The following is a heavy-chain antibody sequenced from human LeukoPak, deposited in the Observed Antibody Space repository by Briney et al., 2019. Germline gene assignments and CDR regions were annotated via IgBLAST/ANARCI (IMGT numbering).Heavy chain of an antibody. CDR1: GGSFSGYY. D-gene: IGHD3-22*01. CDR2: INHSGST. J-gene: IGHJ6*03. Sequence: MASETLCLTCAVYGGSFSGYYWSWIRQPPGKGLEWIGEINHSGSTNYNPSLKSRVTISVDSSKNQFSLKLSSVTAADTAVYYCARKNRDSSGYYYYYYYMDVWGKGTTVTVSS. V-gene: IGHV4-34*01. CDR3: ARKNRDSSGYYYYYYYMDV.